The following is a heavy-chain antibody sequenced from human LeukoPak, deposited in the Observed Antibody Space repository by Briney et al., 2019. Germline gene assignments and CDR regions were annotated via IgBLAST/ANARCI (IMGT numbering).Heavy chain of an antibody. CDR3: AKENYYDSSGYRFDY. D-gene: IGHD3-22*01. CDR2: INNVGSHI. CDR1: GFTFSSSA. V-gene: IGHV3-21*04. J-gene: IGHJ4*02. Sequence: GGSLRLSCAASGFTFSSSAMNWVRQAPGKGLEWVSSINNVGSHIYYADSVKGRFTISRDNAKNSLYLQMNSLRAEDTALYYCAKENYYDSSGYRFDYWGQGTLVTVSS.